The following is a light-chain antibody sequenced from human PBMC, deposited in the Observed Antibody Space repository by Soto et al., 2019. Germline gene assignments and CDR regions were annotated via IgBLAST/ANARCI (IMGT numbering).Light chain of an antibody. V-gene: IGKV1-5*03. J-gene: IGKJ1*01. CDR1: QSISVW. Sequence: DIQMKQSPSTLSASVGDRVTITCRASQSISVWLAWYQQKAGKAPNLLIYKASRLESGVPSRFSGSGSETEFTLTISGLQPGDSATYYCQQYNSYSPTFGQGTNVDIK. CDR3: QQYNSYSPT. CDR2: KAS.